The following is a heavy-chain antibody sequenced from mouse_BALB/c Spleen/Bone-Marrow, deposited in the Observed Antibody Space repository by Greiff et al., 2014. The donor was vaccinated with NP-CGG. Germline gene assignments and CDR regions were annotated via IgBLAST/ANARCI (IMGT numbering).Heavy chain of an antibody. CDR2: IDPYNGGT. D-gene: IGHD3-1*01. J-gene: IGHJ4*01. V-gene: IGHV1S135*01. CDR3: ASYHSSGYAMDY. Sequence: VQLKESGPEPVKPGASGKGSCKAFGYSFTDYNMYWGKQSHGKSLEGIGYIDPYNGGTSYNQKFKGKATLTVDRSSSTAFMHLNSLTSEDSAVYYCASYHSSGYAMDYWGQGTSVTVSS. CDR1: GYSFTDYN.